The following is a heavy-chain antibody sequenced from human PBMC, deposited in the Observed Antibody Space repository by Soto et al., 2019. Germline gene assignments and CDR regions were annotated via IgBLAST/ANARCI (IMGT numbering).Heavy chain of an antibody. CDR3: ARGGPSGYDEYYFDY. CDR2: IYYSGST. D-gene: IGHD5-12*01. V-gene: IGHV4-59*01. Sequence: QVQLQESGPGLVKPSETLSLTCTVSGGSISSYYWSWIRQPPGKGLEWIGYIYYSGSTNYNPSLKSRVTISVDTSKNQFSLKLSSVTAADTAVYYCARGGPSGYDEYYFDYWGQGTLVTVSS. J-gene: IGHJ4*02. CDR1: GGSISSYY.